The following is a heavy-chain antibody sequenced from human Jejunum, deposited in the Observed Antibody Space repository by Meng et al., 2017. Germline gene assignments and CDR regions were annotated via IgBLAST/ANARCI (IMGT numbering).Heavy chain of an antibody. D-gene: IGHD6-25*01. Sequence: QLHLQESGPGLVKASETLSLTCTVSGGSINGYYWSWLRQPPGKGLEWIGYISYSGSTTYSASFESRVAMSVDTSKSEFSLKLSSVTAADTGVYYCARSPAWSSGRYFDYWGQGALVTVSS. J-gene: IGHJ4*02. V-gene: IGHV4-59*08. CDR1: GGSINGYY. CDR2: ISYSGST. CDR3: ARSPAWSSGRYFDY.